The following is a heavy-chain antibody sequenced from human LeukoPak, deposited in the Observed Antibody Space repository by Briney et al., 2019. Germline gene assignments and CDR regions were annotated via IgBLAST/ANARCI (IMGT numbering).Heavy chain of an antibody. CDR3: ARLGYCSGGHCHPDS. CDR1: GGSTSSYY. Sequence: PSETLSLTCTVSGGSTSSYYWSWIRQPPGKGLEWIGYIYYSGSTNYNPSLKSRVTISVDTSKNQFSLKLSSVTAADTAVYYCARLGYCSGGHCHPDSWGQGTLVTVSS. J-gene: IGHJ4*02. D-gene: IGHD2-15*01. CDR2: IYYSGST. V-gene: IGHV4-59*01.